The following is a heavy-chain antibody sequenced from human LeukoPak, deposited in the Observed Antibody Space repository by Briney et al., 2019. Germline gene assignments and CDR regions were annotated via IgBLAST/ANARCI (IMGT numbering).Heavy chain of an antibody. J-gene: IGHJ5*02. CDR3: AREFKSGYGMWA. Sequence: PGGSLRLSCTASGFTFSSYSMNWVRHAPGKGLEWVSSITSSSDYIYYADSVKGRFTISRDNAENSLHLQMNSLRAEDTAVYYCAREFKSGYGMWAWGQGTLVTVSS. CDR1: GFTFSSYS. CDR2: ITSSSDYI. D-gene: IGHD5-18*01. V-gene: IGHV3-21*01.